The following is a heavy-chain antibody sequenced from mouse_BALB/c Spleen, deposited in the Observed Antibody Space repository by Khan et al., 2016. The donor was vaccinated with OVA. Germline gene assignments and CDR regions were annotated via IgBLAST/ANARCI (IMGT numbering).Heavy chain of an antibody. J-gene: IGHJ3*01. CDR3: ARSFLYGSSTWFGY. CDR2: IDPSDNYT. Sequence: QVQLQQSGAELVKPGASVKLSCKASGYPLTSYWLHWVKQRPGQGLEWIGEIDPSDNYTNYNQKFKGKATLTVDKSSSTTYMQISSLTSEDSAVYYCARSFLYGSSTWFGYWGQGTLVTVSA. D-gene: IGHD1-1*01. V-gene: IGHV1-69*02. CDR1: GYPLTSYW.